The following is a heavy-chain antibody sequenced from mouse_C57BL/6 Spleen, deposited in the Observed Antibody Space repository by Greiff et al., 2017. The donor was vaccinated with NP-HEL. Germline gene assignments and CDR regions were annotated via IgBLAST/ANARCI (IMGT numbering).Heavy chain of an antibody. CDR2: ISSGGSYT. J-gene: IGHJ2*01. CDR3: ARRDDYYGSSYEGY. D-gene: IGHD1-1*01. V-gene: IGHV5-6*02. CDR1: GFTFSSYG. Sequence: EVMLVESGGDLVKPGGSLKLSCAASGFTFSSYGMSWVRQTPDKRLEWVATISSGGSYTYYPDSVKGRFTISRDNAKNTLYLQMSSLKSEDTAMYYCARRDDYYGSSYEGYWGQGTTLTVSS.